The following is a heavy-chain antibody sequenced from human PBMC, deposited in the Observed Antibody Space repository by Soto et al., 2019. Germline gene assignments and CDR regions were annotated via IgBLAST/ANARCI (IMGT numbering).Heavy chain of an antibody. CDR1: GGSISSGDYY. V-gene: IGHV4-30-4*01. CDR3: AGGGYCSSTSCYWFDP. J-gene: IGHJ5*02. Sequence: QVQLQESGPGLVKPSQTLSLTCTVSGGSISSGDYYWSWIRQPPGKGLEWIGYLYYSGSTYYNPSLKSRVTISVDTSKNQFSLKLSSVTAADTAVYYCAGGGYCSSTSCYWFDPWGQGTLVTVSS. D-gene: IGHD2-2*01. CDR2: LYYSGST.